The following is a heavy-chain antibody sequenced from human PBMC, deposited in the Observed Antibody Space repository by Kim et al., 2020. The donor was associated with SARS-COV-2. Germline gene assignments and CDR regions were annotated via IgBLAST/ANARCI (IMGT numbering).Heavy chain of an antibody. Sequence: ETTYAQKFQGRVTMTEDTSTDTAYMELSSLRSEDTAVYYCATKLSGDFDYWGQGTLVTVSS. J-gene: IGHJ4*02. D-gene: IGHD3-10*01. V-gene: IGHV1-24*01. CDR2: ET. CDR3: ATKLSGDFDY.